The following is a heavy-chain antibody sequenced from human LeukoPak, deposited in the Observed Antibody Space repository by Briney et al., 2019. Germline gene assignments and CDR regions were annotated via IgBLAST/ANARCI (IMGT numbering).Heavy chain of an antibody. V-gene: IGHV3-66*01. J-gene: IGHJ4*02. CDR2: IYSGGST. CDR3: ATEHFDY. CDR1: GFTFSSYW. Sequence: GGSLRLSCAASGFTFSSYWMSWVRQAPGKGLEWVSVIYSGGSTYYADSVKGRFTISRDNSKNTLYLQMNSLRAEDTAVYYCATEHFDYWGQGTLVTVSS. D-gene: IGHD2-21*01.